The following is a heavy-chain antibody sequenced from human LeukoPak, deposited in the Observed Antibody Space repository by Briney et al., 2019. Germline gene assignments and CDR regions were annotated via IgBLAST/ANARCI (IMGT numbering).Heavy chain of an antibody. D-gene: IGHD2-2*01. CDR3: AKGVMPNYYFGMDV. Sequence: PGESLRLSCVVSGLTFTSSSMAWVRQAPGKGLEWVASISSSSEYIFQKDSLKGRFTISRDNSKITLYLQMNSLRADDTAVYYCAKGVMPNYYFGMDVWGQGTTVTVSS. V-gene: IGHV3-21*04. CDR1: GLTFTSSS. CDR2: ISSSSEYI. J-gene: IGHJ6*02.